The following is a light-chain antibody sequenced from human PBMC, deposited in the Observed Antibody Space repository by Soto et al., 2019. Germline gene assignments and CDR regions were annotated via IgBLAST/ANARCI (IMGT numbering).Light chain of an antibody. CDR1: QSVSSN. Sequence: EIVLTQSPATLSVSPGERATLSCRASQSVSSNLAWYQHKPGQAPRLLIYPASTRATGIPARFSGSGSGTDFTLTISSLQSEDFAVYYCHQYHHWPPSFTFGPGTKVDIK. V-gene: IGKV3-15*01. CDR2: PAS. J-gene: IGKJ3*01. CDR3: HQYHHWPPSFT.